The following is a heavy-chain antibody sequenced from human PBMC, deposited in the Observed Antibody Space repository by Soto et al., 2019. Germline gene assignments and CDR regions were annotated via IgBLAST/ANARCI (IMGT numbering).Heavy chain of an antibody. Sequence: QVQMVQSGAEVKKPGSSVKVSCKASGGTFSSYAISWVRQAPGQGLEWMGGFIPIFGTANYAQKFQGRVTIAADESTSTAYMELSSLRSADTAVYYCATNPGPYYYGSGTPGSGYFQHWGQGTLVTVSS. J-gene: IGHJ1*01. V-gene: IGHV1-69*01. CDR1: GGTFSSYA. D-gene: IGHD3-10*01. CDR2: FIPIFGTA. CDR3: ATNPGPYYYGSGTPGSGYFQH.